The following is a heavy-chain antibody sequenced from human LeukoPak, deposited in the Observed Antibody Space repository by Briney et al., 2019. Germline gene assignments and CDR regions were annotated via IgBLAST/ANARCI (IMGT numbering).Heavy chain of an antibody. CDR2: ISGGGTT. Sequence: GGSLRLSCTASGFTFSGSALSWVRQAPGKGLEWVSAISGGGTTYYADSVKGRFTISRDNSKNTLYLQMNSLRAEDTAVYYCAKGATGYWGQGTLVTVSS. V-gene: IGHV3-23*01. CDR1: GFTFSGSA. CDR3: AKGATGY. J-gene: IGHJ4*02.